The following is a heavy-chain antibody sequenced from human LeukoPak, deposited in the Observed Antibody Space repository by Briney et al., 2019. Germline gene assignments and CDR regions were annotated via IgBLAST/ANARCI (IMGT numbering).Heavy chain of an antibody. CDR2: ISGYNGNT. V-gene: IGHV1-18*01. J-gene: IGHJ4*02. CDR1: GFAFTSYG. CDR3: ARDWGRMVTAFFDY. Sequence: ASVKVSCKTSGFAFTSYGISWVRQAPGQGLEWMGWISGYNGNTNSAQKFQGRVTMTGDTSTSTAYMELRSLRSDDTALYYCARDWGRMVTAFFDYWGQGTLVTVSS. D-gene: IGHD2-21*02.